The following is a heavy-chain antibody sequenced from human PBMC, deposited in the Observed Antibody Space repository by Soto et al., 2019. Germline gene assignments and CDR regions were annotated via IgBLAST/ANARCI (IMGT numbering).Heavy chain of an antibody. CDR3: ARDHTMIVVAPGY. CDR2: IWFDGSNK. J-gene: IGHJ4*02. Sequence: AGSLRLSCAASGFTFSRYEMHYVRQAPGKGLEWVAVIWFDGSNKYYADSVKGRFTISRDNSKNTLYLQMDSLRAEDTAVYYCARDHTMIVVAPGYWGQGTLVTVSS. V-gene: IGHV3-33*01. CDR1: GFTFSRYE. D-gene: IGHD3-22*01.